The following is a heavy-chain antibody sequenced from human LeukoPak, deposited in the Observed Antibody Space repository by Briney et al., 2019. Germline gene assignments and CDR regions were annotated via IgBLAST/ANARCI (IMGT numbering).Heavy chain of an antibody. Sequence: PGGSLRLSCAASGFTFSSYSMNWVRQAPGKGLEWVSYISSSSSTIYYADSVKGRFTISRDNAKNSLYLQVNSLRDEDTAVYYCARGSGRYDYVWGSYRSNWFDPWGQGTLVTVSS. CDR2: ISSSSSTI. J-gene: IGHJ5*02. CDR3: ARGSGRYDYVWGSYRSNWFDP. CDR1: GFTFSSYS. D-gene: IGHD3-16*02. V-gene: IGHV3-48*02.